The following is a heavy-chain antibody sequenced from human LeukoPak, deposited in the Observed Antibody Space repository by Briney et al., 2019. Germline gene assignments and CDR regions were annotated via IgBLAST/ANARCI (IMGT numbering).Heavy chain of an antibody. D-gene: IGHD2-15*01. J-gene: IGHJ6*03. V-gene: IGHV3-30*02. CDR3: ARDCYNCYYYYYMDV. Sequence: GGSLRLSCAASGFTFSSYGMHWVRQAPGKGLEWVAFIRYDGSNKYYADSVKGRFTISRDNAKNSLYLQMNSLRAEDTAVYYCARDCYNCYYYYYMDVWGKGTTVTISS. CDR2: IRYDGSNK. CDR1: GFTFSSYG.